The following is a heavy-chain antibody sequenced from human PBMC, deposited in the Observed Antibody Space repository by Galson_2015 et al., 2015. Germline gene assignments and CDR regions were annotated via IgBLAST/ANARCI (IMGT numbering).Heavy chain of an antibody. CDR1: GYTFTTYY. J-gene: IGHJ4*02. V-gene: IGHV1-46*01. CDR2: IHPSVGTT. Sequence: SVKVSCKASGYTFTTYYMHWVRQAPGQGLEWMGIIHPSVGTTSYAQKFQGRVTLTTDTSTTTVSMDLSSLRSDDTAVYYCARGWGGLGSGGHRAYFDSWGQGPLATVSS. D-gene: IGHD4-23*01. CDR3: ARGWGGLGSGGHRAYFDS.